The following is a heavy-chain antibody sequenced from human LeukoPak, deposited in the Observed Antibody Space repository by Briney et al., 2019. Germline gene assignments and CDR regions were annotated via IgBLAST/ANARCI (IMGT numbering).Heavy chain of an antibody. Sequence: GGSLCPSRVASGFTLVNAWTSWVRQAPGKGLEWVGRIKSKADGGTLDYGAPVKGRFTISRDDSKNTLDLQMNSLKTEDTAVYYCTTGGPAVRAAMDGVYVWGQGTMVTVSS. D-gene: IGHD2-2*01. CDR3: TTGGPAVRAAMDGVYV. V-gene: IGHV3-15*01. CDR2: IKSKADGGTL. CDR1: GFTLVNAW. J-gene: IGHJ6*02.